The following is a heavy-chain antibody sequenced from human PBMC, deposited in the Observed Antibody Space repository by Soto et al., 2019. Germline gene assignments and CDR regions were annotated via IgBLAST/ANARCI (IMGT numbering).Heavy chain of an antibody. CDR2: INHSGST. V-gene: IGHV4-4*02. D-gene: IGHD3-3*01. J-gene: IGHJ6*04. CDR1: GGSISSSNW. Sequence: PSETLSLTCAVSGGSISSSNWWSWVRQPPGKGLEWIGEINHSGSTNYNPSLKSRVTISVDTSKNHFSLKLSSVTAADTAVYYCAILYYVFWSVYSYYYYGMDVWGKGTTVTVSS. CDR3: AILYYVFWSVYSYYYYGMDV.